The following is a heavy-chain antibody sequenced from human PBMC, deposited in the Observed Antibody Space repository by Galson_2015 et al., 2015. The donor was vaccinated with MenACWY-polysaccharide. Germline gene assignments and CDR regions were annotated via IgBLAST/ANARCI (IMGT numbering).Heavy chain of an antibody. CDR3: AKEEGHVGNYDLYFQH. CDR1: GFTFSSYG. J-gene: IGHJ1*01. Sequence: SLRLSCAASGFTFSSYGMHWVRQAPGKGLEWVAVISYDGSNKYYADSVKGRFTISRDNSKNTLYLQMNSLRAEDTAVYYCAKEEGHVGNYDLYFQHWGQGTLVTVSS. D-gene: IGHD1-7*01. CDR2: ISYDGSNK. V-gene: IGHV3-30*18.